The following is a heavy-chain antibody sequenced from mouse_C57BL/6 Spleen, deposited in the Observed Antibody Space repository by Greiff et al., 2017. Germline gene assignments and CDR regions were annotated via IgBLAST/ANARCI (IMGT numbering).Heavy chain of an antibody. CDR2: INPGSGGT. CDR3: ARRDYSNYGYFDV. D-gene: IGHD2-5*01. Sequence: VQLQQSGAELVRPGTSVKVSCKASGYAFTNYLIEWVKQRPGQGLEWIGVINPGSGGTNYNEKFKGKATLTADKSSSNAYMQLSSLTSEDSAVYFCARRDYSNYGYFDVWGTGTTVTVSS. V-gene: IGHV1-54*01. J-gene: IGHJ1*03. CDR1: GYAFTNYL.